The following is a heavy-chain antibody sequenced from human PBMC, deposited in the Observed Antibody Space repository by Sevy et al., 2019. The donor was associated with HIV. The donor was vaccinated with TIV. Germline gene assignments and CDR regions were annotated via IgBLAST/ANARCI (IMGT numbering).Heavy chain of an antibody. D-gene: IGHD3-3*01. J-gene: IGHJ6*02. CDR1: GFTFSSYR. CDR2: ISYDGSNK. V-gene: IGHV3-30*18. Sequence: GGSLRLSCAASGFTFSSYRMHWVRQAPGKGLEWVAVISYDGSNKYYADSVKGRFTISRDNSKNTLYLQMNSLRAEDTAVYYCAKSNYDFWSGYSYYYYGMDVWGQGTTVTVSS. CDR3: AKSNYDFWSGYSYYYYGMDV.